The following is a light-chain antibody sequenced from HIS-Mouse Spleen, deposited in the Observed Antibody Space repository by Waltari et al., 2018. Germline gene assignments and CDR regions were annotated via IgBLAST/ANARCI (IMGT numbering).Light chain of an antibody. CDR2: DAS. Sequence: EIVLTQSPATLSLSPGERATLSCRASQSVSSYLAWYQQKPGQAPRLLIYDASNRATGIPARFSGSGSGTDFTLTISSLQPEDFATYYCQQYNSYPPTFGPGTKVDIK. CDR3: QQYNSYPPT. CDR1: QSVSSY. V-gene: IGKV3-11*01. J-gene: IGKJ3*01.